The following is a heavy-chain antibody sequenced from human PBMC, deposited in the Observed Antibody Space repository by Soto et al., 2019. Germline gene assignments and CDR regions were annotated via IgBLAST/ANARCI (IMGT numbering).Heavy chain of an antibody. V-gene: IGHV3-30*18. D-gene: IGHD2-2*01. CDR2: ISYDGSNK. Sequence: QVQLVESGGGVVQPGRSLRLSCAASGFTFSSYGMHWVRQAPGKGLEWVAVISYDGSNKYYADSVKGRFTISRDNSKNTLYVQMISLRAEDTAVYYCAKMGCSSTSCYSYNWFDPWGQGTLVTVSS. J-gene: IGHJ5*02. CDR1: GFTFSSYG. CDR3: AKMGCSSTSCYSYNWFDP.